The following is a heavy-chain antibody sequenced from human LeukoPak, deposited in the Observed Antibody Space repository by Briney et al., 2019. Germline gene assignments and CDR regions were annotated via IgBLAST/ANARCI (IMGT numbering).Heavy chain of an antibody. Sequence: GGSLRLSCAASGLTFSSSWMYWVRHAPGKGLVWVSDINSDGSNTRYADSVRGRFTISRDNAKEMVHLQMNSLRAEDTAVYYCARAVSGWQAIDYWGQGTLVTVSS. CDR2: INSDGSNT. CDR1: GLTFSSSW. J-gene: IGHJ4*02. D-gene: IGHD6-19*01. V-gene: IGHV3-74*01. CDR3: ARAVSGWQAIDY.